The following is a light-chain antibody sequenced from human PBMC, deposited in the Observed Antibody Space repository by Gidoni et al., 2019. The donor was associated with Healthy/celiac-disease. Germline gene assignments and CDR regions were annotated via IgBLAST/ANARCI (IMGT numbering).Light chain of an antibody. CDR2: DAS. Sequence: DIQMTQSPSSLSASVGDRVTITYQASQDISNYLNWYQQKPGKTPKLLIYDASNLETGVPSRFSGSGSGTDFTFTISSLQPEDNATYYCQQYDNLPVTFGQGTKLEIK. CDR3: QQYDNLPVT. CDR1: QDISNY. J-gene: IGKJ2*01. V-gene: IGKV1-33*01.